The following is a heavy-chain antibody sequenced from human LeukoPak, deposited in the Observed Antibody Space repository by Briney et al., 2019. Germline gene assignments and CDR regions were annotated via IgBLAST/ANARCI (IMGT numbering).Heavy chain of an antibody. D-gene: IGHD3-3*02. Sequence: ASVKVSCKAFGYAFNNYFVHWVRQAPGQGLEWMGIINPYGGSTSFAQKFQGRVTMTRDTSTSTVYMELSSLRSEDTAVYYCARDGIRDNGMDVWGQGTTVTVSS. CDR1: GYAFNNYF. CDR2: INPYGGST. J-gene: IGHJ6*02. V-gene: IGHV1-46*02. CDR3: ARDGIRDNGMDV.